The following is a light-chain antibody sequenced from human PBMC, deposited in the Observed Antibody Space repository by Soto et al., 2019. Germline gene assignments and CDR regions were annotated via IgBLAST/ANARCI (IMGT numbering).Light chain of an antibody. V-gene: IGKV1-39*01. CDR1: QGIYSF. CDR3: QQSYSAPYT. J-gene: IGKJ2*01. CDR2: VAS. Sequence: DIQMTQSPSSLSASVGDRVTITCRASQGIYSFLNWYQQKPGKAPQLLIYVASRLQSGVPSRFSGSGSGTECTLAISSLQPEDFATYYCQQSYSAPYTFGQGTKLEIK.